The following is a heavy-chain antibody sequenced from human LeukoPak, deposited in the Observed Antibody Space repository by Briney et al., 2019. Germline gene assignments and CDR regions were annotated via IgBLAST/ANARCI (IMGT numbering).Heavy chain of an antibody. CDR3: ARDGRGAASYYYYMDV. V-gene: IGHV4-59*01. CDR2: VDHTGST. D-gene: IGHD1-26*01. CDR1: DDSITMYY. J-gene: IGHJ6*03. Sequence: YPSETLSLTCSVSDDSITMYYWTWIRQPPGKGLEWIGYVDHTGSTNFNPSLNGRVSISRDTTKNLFSLRLRSVTAADTAVYYCARDGRGAASYYYYMDVWGKGTTVTISS.